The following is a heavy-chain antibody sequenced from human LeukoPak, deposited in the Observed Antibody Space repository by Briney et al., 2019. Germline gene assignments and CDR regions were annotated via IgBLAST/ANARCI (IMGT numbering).Heavy chain of an antibody. CDR1: GGSISSYY. V-gene: IGHV4-59*08. D-gene: IGHD2-2*01. J-gene: IGHJ4*02. Sequence: RPSETLSLTCTVSGGSISSYYWSWIRQPQGHGLEWNGYIYYSGSTNYNHSLKSRVTISVDTSKNQFSLKLTSVTAADTAVYYCARLGIGVVPTAMLGDYYFDYWGQGTLVTVSS. CDR3: ARLGIGVVPTAMLGDYYFDY. CDR2: IYYSGST.